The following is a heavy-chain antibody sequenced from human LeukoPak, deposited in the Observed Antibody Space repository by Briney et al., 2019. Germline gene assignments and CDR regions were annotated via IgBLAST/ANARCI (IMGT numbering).Heavy chain of an antibody. CDR3: ARATPWRRWTQSSAFDI. CDR1: GGSFSGYY. V-gene: IGHV4-34*01. Sequence: SETLSLTCAVYGGSFSGYYWSRIRQPPGKGLEWIGEINHSGSTNYNPSLKSRVTISVDTSKNQFSLKLSSVTAADTAVYYCARATPWRRWTQSSAFDIWGQGTMVTVSS. D-gene: IGHD5-24*01. CDR2: INHSGST. J-gene: IGHJ3*02.